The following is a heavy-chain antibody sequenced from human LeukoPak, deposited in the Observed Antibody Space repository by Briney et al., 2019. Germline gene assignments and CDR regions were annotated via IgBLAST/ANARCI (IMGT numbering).Heavy chain of an antibody. D-gene: IGHD4-17*01. CDR2: ISGSGGST. CDR1: GFTFSSYA. CDR3: AKEPNYGAFAYYFDY. V-gene: IGHV3-23*01. Sequence: GGSLRLSCAASGFTFSSYAMSWVRRAPGKGLEWVSAISGSGGSTYYADSEKGRMTIARDNSKNTLYLQMNSLRAEDTAVYYCAKEPNYGAFAYYFDYWGQGTLVTVSS. J-gene: IGHJ4*02.